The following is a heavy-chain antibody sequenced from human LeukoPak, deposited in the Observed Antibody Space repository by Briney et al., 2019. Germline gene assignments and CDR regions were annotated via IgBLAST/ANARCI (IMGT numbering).Heavy chain of an antibody. CDR1: GYSISSGYY. Sequence: SETLSLTCAVSGYSISSGYYWGWIRQPPGKGLEWIGSIYHSGSTYYNPSLKSRVTISVDTSKNHFSLKLSSVTAADTAVYYCARQYYYSSSVIDAFDIWGQGTMVTVSS. V-gene: IGHV4-38-2*01. CDR2: IYHSGST. CDR3: ARQYYYSSSVIDAFDI. D-gene: IGHD3-22*01. J-gene: IGHJ3*02.